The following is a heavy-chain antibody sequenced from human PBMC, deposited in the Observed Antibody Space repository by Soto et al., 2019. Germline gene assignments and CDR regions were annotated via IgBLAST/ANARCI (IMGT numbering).Heavy chain of an antibody. CDR1: GGSISDYY. CDR2: IYYSGST. D-gene: IGHD6-6*01. Sequence: PSETLSLTCTVSGGSISDYYWSWIRQPPGKGLEWIGYIYYSGSTYYNPSLKSRVTISVDASKNQFSLKLSSVTAADTAVYYCARAEGSAPFDYWGQGTLVTVSS. J-gene: IGHJ4*02. CDR3: ARAEGSAPFDY. V-gene: IGHV4-30-4*01.